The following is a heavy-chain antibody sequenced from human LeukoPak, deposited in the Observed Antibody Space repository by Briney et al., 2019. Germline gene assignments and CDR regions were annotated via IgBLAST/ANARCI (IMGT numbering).Heavy chain of an antibody. CDR3: AKDEMVYYYDSSGYYFVDY. CDR1: GFTFSTYG. V-gene: IGHV3-30*02. D-gene: IGHD3-22*01. CDR2: IRYDGSNK. Sequence: GGSLRLSCAASGFTFSTYGMRWVRQAPGKGLEWVAFIRYDGSNKYYADSVKGRFTISRDNSKNTLYLQMNSLRAEDTAVYYCAKDEMVYYYDSSGYYFVDYWGQGTLVTVSS. J-gene: IGHJ4*02.